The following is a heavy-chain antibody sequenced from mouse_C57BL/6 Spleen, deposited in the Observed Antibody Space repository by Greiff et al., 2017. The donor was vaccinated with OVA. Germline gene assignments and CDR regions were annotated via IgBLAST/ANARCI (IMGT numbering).Heavy chain of an antibody. CDR3: TAWGSSYWGFDD. D-gene: IGHD1-1*01. CDR1: GFNIKDDY. Sequence: VQLKESGAELVRPGASVKLSCTASGFNIKDDYMHWVKQRPEQGLEWIGWIDPENGDTEYASKFTGKATLTADTSSNTAYLQLSRLTTGNTAVYYCTAWGSSYWGFDDWGKGTTVTVSS. V-gene: IGHV14-4*01. CDR2: IDPENGDT. J-gene: IGHJ1*03.